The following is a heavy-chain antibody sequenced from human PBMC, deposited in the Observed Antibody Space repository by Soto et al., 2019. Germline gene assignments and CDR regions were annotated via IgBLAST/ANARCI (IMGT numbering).Heavy chain of an antibody. D-gene: IGHD1-1*01. CDR1: GGSFSGYY. V-gene: IGHV4-34*01. CDR3: ARGFIGGTWSNYYYYMDV. Sequence: SETLSLTCAVYGGSFSGYYWSWIRQPPGKGLEWIGEINHSGSTNYNPSLKSRVTISVDTSKNQFSLKLSSVTAADTAVYYCARGFIGGTWSNYYYYMDVWGKGTTVT. CDR2: INHSGST. J-gene: IGHJ6*03.